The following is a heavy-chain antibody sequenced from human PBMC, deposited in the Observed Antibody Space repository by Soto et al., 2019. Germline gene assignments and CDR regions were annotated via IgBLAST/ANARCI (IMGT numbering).Heavy chain of an antibody. V-gene: IGHV1-18*01. J-gene: IGHJ5*02. D-gene: IGHD1-7*01. Sequence: QVQLVQSGAEVKKPGASVKVSCKASGYTFTSYGISWVRQAPGQGLEWMGWISAYNGNTNYAQKLQGRVTMTTDTSTRTAYMELRSLRSDDAAVYYCARDEGYKWNYGGSWFYPWGQGTLVTVSS. CDR1: GYTFTSYG. CDR3: ARDEGYKWNYGGSWFYP. CDR2: ISAYNGNT.